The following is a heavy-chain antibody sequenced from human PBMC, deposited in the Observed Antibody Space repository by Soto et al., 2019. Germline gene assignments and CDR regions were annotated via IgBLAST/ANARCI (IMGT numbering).Heavy chain of an antibody. CDR2: ISPADSNT. J-gene: IGHJ6*02. D-gene: IGHD1-26*01. Sequence: LGESLKISCKGSGSTFTSSWIGWVRQMPGKGLEWMGIISPADSNTRYSPSFQGQVTISADKSISTAYLQWSSLKASDTAMYYCTRSTVGALMSPNYGLDVWGQGTTVTVSS. CDR3: TRSTVGALMSPNYGLDV. V-gene: IGHV5-51*01. CDR1: GSTFTSSW.